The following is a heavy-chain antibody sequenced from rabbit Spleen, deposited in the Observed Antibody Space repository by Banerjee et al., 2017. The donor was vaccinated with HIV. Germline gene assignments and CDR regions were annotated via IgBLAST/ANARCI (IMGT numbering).Heavy chain of an antibody. CDR3: ARDSGYGSGHYIDGYFNL. Sequence: QEQLVESGGDLVQPEGSLTLTCTASGFSFSSSYYMCWVRQAPGKGLEWIGCINGGGSGRTYYASWVNGRLTISKSSSTTVTLRMSSLTAADTATHFCARDSGYGSGHYIDGYFNLWGQGTLVTVS. CDR1: GFSFSSSYY. CDR2: INGGGSGRT. J-gene: IGHJ4*01. D-gene: IGHD1-1*01. V-gene: IGHV1S45*01.